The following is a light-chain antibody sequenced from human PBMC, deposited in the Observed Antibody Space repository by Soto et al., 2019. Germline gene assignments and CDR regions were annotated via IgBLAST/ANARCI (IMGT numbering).Light chain of an antibody. V-gene: IGKV1-5*03. Sequence: DIQMTQSPSTRSASVGDRVTSTCRASQSISSWLAWYQQKPGKAPKLLIYKASSLESGVPSRFSGSGSGTEFTLTISSLQPDDFATYYCQQYNDYSATFGQGTKVDIK. J-gene: IGKJ1*01. CDR1: QSISSW. CDR2: KAS. CDR3: QQYNDYSAT.